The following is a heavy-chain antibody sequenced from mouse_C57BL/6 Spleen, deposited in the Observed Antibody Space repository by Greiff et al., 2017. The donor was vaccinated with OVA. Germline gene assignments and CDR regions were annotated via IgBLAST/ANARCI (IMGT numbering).Heavy chain of an antibody. CDR3: AFYDGYYPFAY. J-gene: IGHJ3*01. Sequence: QVQLQQAGAEPIKPWESVKMSCKASGYTFTSYWITWVKQRPGQGLEWIGDIYPGSGSTNYNEKFKSKATLTVDTSSSTAYMQLSSLTSEDSAVYYCAFYDGYYPFAYWGQGTLVTVSA. CDR1: GYTFTSYW. CDR2: IYPGSGST. D-gene: IGHD2-3*01. V-gene: IGHV1-55*01.